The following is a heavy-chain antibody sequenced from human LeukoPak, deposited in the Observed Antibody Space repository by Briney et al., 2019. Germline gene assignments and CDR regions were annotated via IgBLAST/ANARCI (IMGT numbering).Heavy chain of an antibody. V-gene: IGHV3-48*01. CDR1: GFIFSSYS. CDR2: ISSSSTTI. Sequence: GGSLRLSCAASGFIFSSYSMKWVRQAPGKGLGWVSYISSSSTTIYYADSVKGRFTISRDNAKNSLYLQMNSLRAEDTAVYYCARGAYSSSINWFDPWGQGTLVTVSS. D-gene: IGHD6-13*01. J-gene: IGHJ5*02. CDR3: ARGAYSSSINWFDP.